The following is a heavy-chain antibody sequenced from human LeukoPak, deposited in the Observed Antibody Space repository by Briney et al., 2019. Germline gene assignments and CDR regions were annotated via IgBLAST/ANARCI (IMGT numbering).Heavy chain of an antibody. CDR3: AKGRQGFDP. Sequence: GGSLRLSCAASGFTFSSYAMSWVRQAPGKGLEWVSAISSGGATTYYTDSVKGRFTISRDNSKNTLYLQMNTLRAEDTALYYCAKGRQGFDPWGQGTLVTVFS. CDR1: GFTFSSYA. V-gene: IGHV3-23*01. CDR2: ISSGGATT. J-gene: IGHJ5*02.